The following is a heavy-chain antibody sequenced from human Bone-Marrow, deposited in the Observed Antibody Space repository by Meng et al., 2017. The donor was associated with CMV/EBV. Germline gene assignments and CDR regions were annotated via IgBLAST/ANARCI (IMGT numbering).Heavy chain of an antibody. J-gene: IGHJ1*01. CDR1: GGSFSGYY. CDR2: INHSGST. CDR3: ASSFFYGGNFLRAERAGIYQY. Sequence: SEPLSLTCAVHGGSFSGYYWSWIRQPPGKGLEWIGEINHSGSTNYNPSLKSRVTISVDTSQKQFSLKLSSVTAADTAVYCCASSFFYGGNFLRAERAGIYQYWGQGTRVTVYS. V-gene: IGHV4-34*01. D-gene: IGHD4-23*01.